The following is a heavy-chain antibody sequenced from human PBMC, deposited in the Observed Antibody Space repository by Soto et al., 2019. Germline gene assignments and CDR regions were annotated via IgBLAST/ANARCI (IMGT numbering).Heavy chain of an antibody. J-gene: IGHJ6*02. CDR3: ARSSVVATYYGMDV. CDR2: NNSDGSST. Sequence: ELQLVESGGGLVQPGGGLRLSCAESGFTFSSYWMHWVRQAPGMGLVWVSRNNSDGSSTIYADSVKGRFTISRDNAKNTLYLQMNSLRAEDTAVYYCARSSVVATYYGMDVWGQGTAVTVSS. V-gene: IGHV3-74*01. D-gene: IGHD5-12*01. CDR1: GFTFSSYW.